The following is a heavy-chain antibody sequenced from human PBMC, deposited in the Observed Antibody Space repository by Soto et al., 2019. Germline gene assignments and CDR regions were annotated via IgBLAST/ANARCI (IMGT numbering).Heavy chain of an antibody. CDR2: ISGSGGST. CDR1: GFTFSSYA. J-gene: IGHJ6*02. V-gene: IGHV3-23*01. CDR3: AKGTARATYYYGMDV. Sequence: PGGSLRLSCAASGFTFSSYAMSWVRQAPGKGLEWVSAISGSGGSTYYADSVKGRFTISRDNSKNTLYLQMNSLRAEDTAVYYCAKGTARATYYYGMDVWGQGTTVTVSS. D-gene: IGHD3-10*01.